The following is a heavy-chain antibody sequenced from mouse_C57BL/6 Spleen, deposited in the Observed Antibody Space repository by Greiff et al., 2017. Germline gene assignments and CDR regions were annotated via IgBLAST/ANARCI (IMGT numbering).Heavy chain of an antibody. J-gene: IGHJ2*01. CDR3: ARSISGLYLDY. V-gene: IGHV1-53*01. CDR1: GYTFTSYW. D-gene: IGHD3-2*02. CDR2: INPSNGGT. Sequence: QVQLQQPGTGLVQPGASVKLSCKASGYTFTSYWMRWVKQKPGQGLEWIGNINPSNGGTNYNEKFKSKATLTVDKSSSTDNMQLSSLTSEDSEFYCCARSISGLYLDYWGQGTTLTVSS.